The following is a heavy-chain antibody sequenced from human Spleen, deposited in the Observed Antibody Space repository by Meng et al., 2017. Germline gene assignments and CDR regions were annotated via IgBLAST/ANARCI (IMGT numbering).Heavy chain of an antibody. CDR3: ARDEDISAAGKLFGDY. CDR1: GYTFTAYY. CDR2: INPKSGDT. D-gene: IGHD6-25*01. J-gene: IGHJ4*02. Sequence: ASVNVSCKASGYTFTAYYMYWVRRAPGQGLEWMGRINPKSGDTHYAQKFQARVTMTGDTSISTAYMELSGLRSDDTAMYYCARDEDISAAGKLFGDYWGQGTLVTVSS. V-gene: IGHV1-2*06.